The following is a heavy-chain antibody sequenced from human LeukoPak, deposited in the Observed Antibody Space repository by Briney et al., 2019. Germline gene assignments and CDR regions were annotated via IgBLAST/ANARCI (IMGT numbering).Heavy chain of an antibody. V-gene: IGHV3-64*01. D-gene: IGHD2-15*01. Sequence: PGGSLRLSCAASGFTFSSYAMHWVRQAPGKGLEYVSAISSNGGSTFYANSVRGRFTISRDNSKNTLYLQMGSLRAEDMAVYYCARVSVVAATLDYWGQGTLVTVSS. CDR1: GFTFSSYA. J-gene: IGHJ4*02. CDR2: ISSNGGST. CDR3: ARVSVVAATLDY.